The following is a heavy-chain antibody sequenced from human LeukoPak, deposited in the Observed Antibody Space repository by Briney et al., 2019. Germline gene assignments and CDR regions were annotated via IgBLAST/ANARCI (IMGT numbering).Heavy chain of an antibody. D-gene: IGHD3-22*01. CDR1: GTSINNYY. Sequence: PSETLSLTCTVSGTSINNYYWSRIRQPAGKELEWIGRIYTSGSTNYNPSLKSRVTMSVDTSRNQFSLRLSSVTAADTAVYYCARDAFYYDSSGSLAYWGQGTLVTVSS. J-gene: IGHJ4*02. CDR3: ARDAFYYDSSGSLAY. V-gene: IGHV4-4*07. CDR2: IYTSGST.